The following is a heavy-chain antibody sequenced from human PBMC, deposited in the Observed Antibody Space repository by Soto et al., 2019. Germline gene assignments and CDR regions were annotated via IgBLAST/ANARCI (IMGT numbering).Heavy chain of an antibody. CDR2: IKSKTDGGTT. V-gene: IGHV3-15*01. Sequence: GGSLRLSCAASGFTFSNAWMSWVRQAPGKGLEWVGRIKSKTDGGTTDYAAPVKGRFTISRDDSKNTLYLQMNSLKTEDTAVYYCPTDMYYYGSGSYYYFDYWGQGTLVTVSS. CDR3: PTDMYYYGSGSYYYFDY. J-gene: IGHJ4*02. D-gene: IGHD3-10*01. CDR1: GFTFSNAW.